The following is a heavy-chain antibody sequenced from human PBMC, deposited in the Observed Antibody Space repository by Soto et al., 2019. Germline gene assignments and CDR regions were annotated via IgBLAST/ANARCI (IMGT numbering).Heavy chain of an antibody. CDR1: GFSLSTSGVG. Sequence: SGPTLVNPTQTLTLTCTFSGFSLSTSGVGVGWIRQPPGKALEWLALIYWDDDKRYNPSLKSRLAITKDTSKNQVVLTMTNMDPVDTATYYCARNVEYYTSAHYRNWGQGTLVTVSS. CDR3: ARNVEYYTSAHYRN. D-gene: IGHD3-22*01. V-gene: IGHV2-5*02. J-gene: IGHJ4*02. CDR2: IYWDDDK.